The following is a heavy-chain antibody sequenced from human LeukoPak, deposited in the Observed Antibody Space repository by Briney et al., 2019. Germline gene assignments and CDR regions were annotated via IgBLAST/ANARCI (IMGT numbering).Heavy chain of an antibody. J-gene: IGHJ4*02. D-gene: IGHD3-10*01. Sequence: SETLSLTCSVSGYSISSGYYWGWIRPSPGKGLEWIGIIYHSGSTYYNPSLKSRVTLSVDTSKNQFSLRLTSVTAADTAVYYCARGGYYGSGSHPYYFDYWGQGTLVTVSS. CDR2: IYHSGST. CDR3: ARGGYYGSGSHPYYFDY. V-gene: IGHV4-38-2*02. CDR1: GYSISSGYY.